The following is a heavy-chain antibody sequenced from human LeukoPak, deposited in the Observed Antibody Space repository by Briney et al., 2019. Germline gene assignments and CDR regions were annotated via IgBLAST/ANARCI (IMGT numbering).Heavy chain of an antibody. V-gene: IGHV3-30*02. D-gene: IGHD1-26*01. Sequence: GGSLRLSCAASGFTFSSYGMHWVRQAPGKGLEWVAFIRYDGSNKYYADSVKGRFTISRDNSKNTLYLQMNSLRAEDTAVYYCARAGSSGSYHGPFDYWGQGTLVTVSS. J-gene: IGHJ4*02. CDR2: IRYDGSNK. CDR3: ARAGSSGSYHGPFDY. CDR1: GFTFSSYG.